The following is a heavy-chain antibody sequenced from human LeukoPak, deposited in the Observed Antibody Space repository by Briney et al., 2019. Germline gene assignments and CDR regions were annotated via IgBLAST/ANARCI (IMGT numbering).Heavy chain of an antibody. CDR1: GGSFSGYY. CDR2: INHSGST. CDR3: PRWMSRWVFGVVNQAY. D-gene: IGHD3-3*01. V-gene: IGHV4-34*01. J-gene: IGHJ4*02. Sequence: SETLSLTCAVYGGSFSGYYWSWIRQPPGKGLEWIGEINHSGSTNYNPSLKSRVTISVDTSKNQFSLKLSSVTAADTGVYYCPRWMSRWVFGVVNQAYWGQEPRVTASS.